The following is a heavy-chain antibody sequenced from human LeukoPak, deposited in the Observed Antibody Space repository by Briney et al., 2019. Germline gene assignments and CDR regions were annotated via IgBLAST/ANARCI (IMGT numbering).Heavy chain of an antibody. Sequence: TGGSLRLSCAASGFTFSSYAMSWVRQAPGKGLEWVSAISGSGGSTYYADSVKGRFTISRDNSKNTLYLQMNSLRAEDTAVYYCAKDRTIRRSGTASGYYDYWGQGTLVTVS. V-gene: IGHV3-23*01. CDR1: GFTFSSYA. CDR2: ISGSGGST. CDR3: AKDRTIRRSGTASGYYDY. J-gene: IGHJ4*02. D-gene: IGHD3-3*01.